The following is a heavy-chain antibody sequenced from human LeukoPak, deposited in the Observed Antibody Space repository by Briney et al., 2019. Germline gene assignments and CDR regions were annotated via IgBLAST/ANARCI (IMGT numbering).Heavy chain of an antibody. D-gene: IGHD3-3*01. Sequence: SETLSLTCTVSGGSISSYYWSWIRQPAGKGMEWIGRIYTCGSTNYNPSLKSRVTMSVDTSKNQFSLKLSSVTAADTAVYYCARVRYEFWSGYPEDAFDIWGQGTRVTVSS. CDR3: ARVRYEFWSGYPEDAFDI. V-gene: IGHV4-4*07. CDR2: IYTCGST. CDR1: GGSISSYY. J-gene: IGHJ3*02.